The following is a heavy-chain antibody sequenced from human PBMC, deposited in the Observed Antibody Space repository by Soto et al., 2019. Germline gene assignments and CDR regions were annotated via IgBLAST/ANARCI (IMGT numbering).Heavy chain of an antibody. J-gene: IGHJ4*02. Sequence: PSETLSLTCTVSGGSISSGGYYWSWIRQHPGKGLEWIGYIYCSGSTYYNPSLKSRVTISVDTSKNQFSLKLSSVTAADTAVYYCASRILQAPEFDYWGQGTLVTVSS. CDR2: IYCSGST. CDR3: ASRILQAPEFDY. V-gene: IGHV4-30-4*08. CDR1: GGSISSGGYY. D-gene: IGHD2-15*01.